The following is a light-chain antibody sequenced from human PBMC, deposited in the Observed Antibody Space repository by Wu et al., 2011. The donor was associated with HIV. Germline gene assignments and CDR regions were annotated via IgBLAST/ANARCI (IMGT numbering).Light chain of an antibody. CDR1: QGISNY. V-gene: IGKV1-27*01. CDR2: AAS. Sequence: RVTITCRASQGISNYLAWYQQKPGKVPKLLIYAASTLQSGVPSRFSGSGSGTDFTLTISSLQPEDVATYYCQKYDSAPLTFGEGPRWRSN. J-gene: IGKJ4*01. CDR3: QKYDSAPLT.